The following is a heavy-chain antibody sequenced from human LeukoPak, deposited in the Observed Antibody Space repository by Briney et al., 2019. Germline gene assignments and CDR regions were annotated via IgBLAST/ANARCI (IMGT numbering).Heavy chain of an antibody. V-gene: IGHV3-48*02. CDR3: AADQRYAFDY. J-gene: IGHJ4*02. CDR2: IRTTAEGAKYA. CDR1: GFSFTDYP. D-gene: IGHD3-9*01. Sequence: GASLRLSCATSGFSFTDYPMNWVRQAPGKGLEWISNIRTTAEGAKYAYYADSVKGRVTISRDDGKNTLYLHMNSLRDDDTAVYYGAADQRYAFDYWGQGILVTVSS.